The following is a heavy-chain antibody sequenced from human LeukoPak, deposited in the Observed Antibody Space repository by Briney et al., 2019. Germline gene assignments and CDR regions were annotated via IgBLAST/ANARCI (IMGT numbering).Heavy chain of an antibody. D-gene: IGHD6-6*01. V-gene: IGHV3-9*01. CDR3: SNEGQIAARPVFDY. Sequence: SLSLSCAPSGFPLYDYAMHWVRQAPGKGLEWVSGITWNSGSIGYADSVKGRFTISRDNAKNSLYLQMNSLRSVCTALNYCSNEGQIAARPVFDYWGQGTLVTVSS. CDR2: ITWNSGSI. CDR1: GFPLYDYA. J-gene: IGHJ4*02.